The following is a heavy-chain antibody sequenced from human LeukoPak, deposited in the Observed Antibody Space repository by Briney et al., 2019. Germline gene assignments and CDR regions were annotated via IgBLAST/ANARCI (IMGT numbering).Heavy chain of an antibody. J-gene: IGHJ6*03. Sequence: GESLKISCKGSGYSFTSYWIGWVRQMPGKGLEWMGIIYPGDSDTRYSPSFQGQVTISADKSISTAYLQWSSLKASDIAMYYCARRIKSYGSSKSYYYYYMDVWGKGTTVTVSS. CDR2: IYPGDSDT. CDR3: ARRIKSYGSSKSYYYYYMDV. CDR1: GYSFTSYW. V-gene: IGHV5-51*01. D-gene: IGHD5-18*01.